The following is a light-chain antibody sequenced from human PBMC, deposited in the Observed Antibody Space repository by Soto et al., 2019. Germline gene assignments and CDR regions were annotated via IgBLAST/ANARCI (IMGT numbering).Light chain of an antibody. V-gene: IGKV3-15*01. J-gene: IGKJ4*01. Sequence: EVLVTHSPATLSVSPWEGVTLSCSASQSVSTDLAWYQQKPGQAPRLLIYGASIRAIGVPDRFSGSGSGTDFTFTISSLQSEDSAIYYCQQRSNWPLTFGGGTKVDIK. CDR2: GAS. CDR3: QQRSNWPLT. CDR1: QSVSTD.